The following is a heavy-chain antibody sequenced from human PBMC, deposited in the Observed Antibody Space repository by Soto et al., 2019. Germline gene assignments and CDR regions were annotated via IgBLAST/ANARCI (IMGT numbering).Heavy chain of an antibody. Sequence: SETLSLTCAVSGGSISSGGYSWSWIRQPPGKGLEWIGYIYHSGSTYYNPSLKSRVTISLDTPKNQFSLRLRSVTAADTAVYYCARSVRTYFVLDYWGQGALVTVSS. CDR1: GGSISSGGYS. D-gene: IGHD1-26*01. V-gene: IGHV4-30-2*01. CDR3: ARSVRTYFVLDY. CDR2: IYHSGST. J-gene: IGHJ4*02.